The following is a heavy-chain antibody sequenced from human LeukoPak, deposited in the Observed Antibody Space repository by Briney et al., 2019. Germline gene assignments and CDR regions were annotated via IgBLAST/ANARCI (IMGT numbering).Heavy chain of an antibody. V-gene: IGHV3-64D*09. Sequence: GGSLRLSCSASGFTFSTYAMHWVRQAPGQGLEYVSAINTNGGSTYYADSVKGRFTISRDNSRNTLYLQMSSLRAEDTAVYYCVKAQGISVAGRFDYWDQGNVVTVSS. CDR2: INTNGGST. D-gene: IGHD6-19*01. CDR1: GFTFSTYA. CDR3: VKAQGISVAGRFDY. J-gene: IGHJ4*02.